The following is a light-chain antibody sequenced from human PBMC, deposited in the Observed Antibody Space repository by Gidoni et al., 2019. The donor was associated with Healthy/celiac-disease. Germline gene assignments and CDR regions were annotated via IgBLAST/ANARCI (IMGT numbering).Light chain of an antibody. CDR3: KQSYSTPYT. Sequence: DLQMRQSTSYLSSALRDRVPITCRASQIISSYLNWYQQKPGKAPKLLIYAASSLQSGVPSRFSGSGSGTDFTLTISSLQAEDFGTYYCKQSYSTPYTFGQGTKLEIK. V-gene: IGKV1-39*01. CDR2: AAS. CDR1: QIISSY. J-gene: IGKJ2*01.